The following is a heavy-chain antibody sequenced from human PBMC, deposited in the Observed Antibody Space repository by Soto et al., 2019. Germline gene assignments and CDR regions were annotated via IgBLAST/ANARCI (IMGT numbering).Heavy chain of an antibody. V-gene: IGHV1-18*01. Sequence: QVQLVQSGAEVKKPGASVKVSCKASGYTFTSYGISWVRQAPGQGLEWMGWISAYNGNTNYAQKLQGRVTMTTDTTTGTAYRELRSLSSDDTAVYYCARDMVRGTPAGWFDPWGQGTLVTVSS. CDR2: ISAYNGNT. D-gene: IGHD3-10*01. J-gene: IGHJ5*02. CDR3: ARDMVRGTPAGWFDP. CDR1: GYTFTSYG.